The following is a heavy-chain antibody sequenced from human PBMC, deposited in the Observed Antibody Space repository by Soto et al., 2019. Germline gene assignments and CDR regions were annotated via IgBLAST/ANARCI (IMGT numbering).Heavy chain of an antibody. CDR2: IWYDGSNR. CDR3: ARASPQPEPYDFDY. D-gene: IGHD3-16*01. J-gene: IGHJ4*02. Sequence: GALRLSCATSGFSFRNFGMHWVRQAPGKGLEWVAVIWYDGSNRYYADSVKGRFTISRDDSKNTVYLQMNSLRVEDTAVYSCARASPQPEPYDFDYWGQGTLVTVSS. CDR1: GFSFRNFG. V-gene: IGHV3-33*01.